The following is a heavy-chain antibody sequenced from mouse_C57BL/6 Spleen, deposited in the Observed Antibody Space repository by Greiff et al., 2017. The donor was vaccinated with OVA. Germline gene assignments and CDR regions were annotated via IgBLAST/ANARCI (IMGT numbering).Heavy chain of an antibody. CDR3: ARLRVTGAY. J-gene: IGHJ3*01. V-gene: IGHV1-69*01. Sequence: QVQLQQPGAELVMPGASVKLSCKASGYTFTSYWMHWVKQRPGQGLEWIGEIDPSDSYTHYNQKFTGKSTLTVDKSSSTAYMQRSSLTSEDAAVYYCARLRVTGAYWGQGTLVTVSA. D-gene: IGHD2-3*01. CDR1: GYTFTSYW. CDR2: IDPSDSYT.